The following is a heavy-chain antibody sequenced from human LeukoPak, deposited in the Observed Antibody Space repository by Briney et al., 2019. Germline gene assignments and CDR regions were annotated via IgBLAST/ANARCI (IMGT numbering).Heavy chain of an antibody. CDR3: ASDFGSGRRGLNN. CDR1: GFTFSSYS. CDR2: IITLSATYF. Sequence: PGGSLRLSCVASGFTFSSYSMNWVRQAPGRGLEWVSSIITLSATYFYYADSVKGRFTVSRDNAKSSLYLQMDSLRAEDTAVYYCASDFGSGRRGLNNWGQGTLVTVSS. D-gene: IGHD3-10*01. V-gene: IGHV3-21*04. J-gene: IGHJ4*02.